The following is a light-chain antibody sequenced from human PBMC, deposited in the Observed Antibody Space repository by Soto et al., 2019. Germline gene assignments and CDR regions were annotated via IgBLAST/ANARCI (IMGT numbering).Light chain of an antibody. V-gene: IGKV3-11*01. CDR2: DAS. Sequence: EIVLTQSPATLSLSPGERATLSCRASQSVSSYLGWYQQKPGQAPRLLIYDASNRATGIPARFSGSGSGTDFTLTISSLEPEDFAAYYCQQRSNWPLTFGGGTKVDIK. CDR1: QSVSSY. J-gene: IGKJ4*01. CDR3: QQRSNWPLT.